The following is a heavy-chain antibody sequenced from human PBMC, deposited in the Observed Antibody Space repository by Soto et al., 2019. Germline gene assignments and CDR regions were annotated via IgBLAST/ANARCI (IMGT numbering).Heavy chain of an antibody. CDR3: ARARSAGSYCGGGSCRNRNNWFDP. Sequence: ASVKVSCKASGYTFTGYYMHWVRQAPGQGLEWMGWINPNSGGTNYAQKFQGRVTMTRDTSISTAYMELSRLRSDDTAVYYCARARSAGSYCGGGSCRNRNNWFDPWGQGTLVTVSS. D-gene: IGHD2-15*01. V-gene: IGHV1-2*02. CDR1: GYTFTGYY. J-gene: IGHJ5*02. CDR2: INPNSGGT.